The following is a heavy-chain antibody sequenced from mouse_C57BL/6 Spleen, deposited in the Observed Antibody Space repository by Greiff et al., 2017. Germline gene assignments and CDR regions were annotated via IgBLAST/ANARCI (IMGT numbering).Heavy chain of an antibody. V-gene: IGHV1-55*01. CDR1: GYTFTSYW. J-gene: IGHJ3*01. D-gene: IGHD3-2*02. CDR3: ARSGAQATFTFAY. CDR2: IYPGSGST. Sequence: QVQLQQPGAELVKPGASVKMSCKASGYTFTSYWITWVKQRPGQGLEWIGDIYPGSGSTNYNEKFKSKATLTVDTSSSTAYMQLSSLTSEDSAVYYCARSGAQATFTFAYWGQGTLVTVSA.